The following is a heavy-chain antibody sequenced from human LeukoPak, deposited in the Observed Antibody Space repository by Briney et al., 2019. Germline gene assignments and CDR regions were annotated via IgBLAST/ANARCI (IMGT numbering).Heavy chain of an antibody. CDR1: GFSVSSNY. D-gene: IGHD3-16*01. J-gene: IGHJ4*02. V-gene: IGHV3-53*01. CDR2: IYSDGTT. Sequence: GGSLRLSCAASGFSVSSNYMSWVRQAPGKGLEWVSVIYSDGTTYYADSVKGRFTISRDNSKNTLYLQMNSLRAKDTAVYYCARDLRFDYWGLGTLVTVSS. CDR3: ARDLRFDY.